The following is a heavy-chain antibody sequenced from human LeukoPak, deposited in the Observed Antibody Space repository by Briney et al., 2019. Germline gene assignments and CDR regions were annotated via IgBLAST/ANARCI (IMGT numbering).Heavy chain of an antibody. J-gene: IGHJ4*02. CDR3: VRDVWYSYDY. CDR2: INPDGSEK. Sequence: GGSLRLSCAASGFTFSSHWVSWVRQAAGKGLEWVAKINPDGSEKYFVDSVKGRFTISRDNAKNSLYLQMNSLRAEDTAVYYCVRDVWYSYDYWGQGTLVTVSS. V-gene: IGHV3-7*04. D-gene: IGHD3-10*01. CDR1: GFTFSSHW.